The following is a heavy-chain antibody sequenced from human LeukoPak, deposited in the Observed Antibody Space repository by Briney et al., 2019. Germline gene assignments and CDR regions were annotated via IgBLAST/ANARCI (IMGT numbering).Heavy chain of an antibody. Sequence: GGSLRLSCAASGFTFSSYGMHWVRQAPGKGLEWVAFIRYDGSNKYYADSVKGRFTISRDNSKNTLYLQMNSLRAEDTAVYYCAKRAGNYYDSNWFDPWGQGTLVTVSS. CDR2: IRYDGSNK. CDR3: AKRAGNYYDSNWFDP. D-gene: IGHD3-22*01. CDR1: GFTFSSYG. V-gene: IGHV3-30*02. J-gene: IGHJ5*02.